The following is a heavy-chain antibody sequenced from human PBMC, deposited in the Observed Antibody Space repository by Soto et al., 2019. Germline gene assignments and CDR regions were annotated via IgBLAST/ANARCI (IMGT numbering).Heavy chain of an antibody. Sequence: PGGSLRLSCAASGFTFSSYEMNWVRQAPGKGLEWVSYISSSGSTIYYTDSVKGRFTISRDNAKNSLYLQMNSLRAEDTAVYYCASTGFSYGMDVWGQGTTVTVSS. D-gene: IGHD3-10*01. CDR3: ASTGFSYGMDV. CDR1: GFTFSSYE. V-gene: IGHV3-48*03. CDR2: ISSSGSTI. J-gene: IGHJ6*02.